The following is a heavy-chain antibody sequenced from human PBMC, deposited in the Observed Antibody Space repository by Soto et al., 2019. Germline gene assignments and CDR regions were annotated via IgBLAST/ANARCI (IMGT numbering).Heavy chain of an antibody. V-gene: IGHV1-18*04. J-gene: IGHJ6*02. CDR2: ISAYNGNT. CDR1: GYTFTSYG. D-gene: IGHD6-13*01. Sequence: QVQLVQSGAEVKKPGASVKVYCKASGYTFTSYGISWVRQAPGQGLEWMGWISAYNGNTNNAQKLQGRVTMTTDTSTSTAYMELRSLRSDDTAVYFCARDESSSWFASPPNGMDVLGQGTTVTVSS. CDR3: ARDESSSWFASPPNGMDV.